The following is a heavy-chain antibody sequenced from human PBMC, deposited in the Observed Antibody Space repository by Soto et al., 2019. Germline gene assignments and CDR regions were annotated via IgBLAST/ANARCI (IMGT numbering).Heavy chain of an antibody. CDR3: ATTSSNFDWFDP. D-gene: IGHD4-4*01. CDR1: GYTFTGYY. J-gene: IGHJ5*02. CDR2: INPNSGGT. Sequence: SVKVSCNASGYTFTGYYMHRVRQAPGQGLEWMGWINPNSGGTNYAQKFQGRVTMTEDTSTDTAYMELSSLRSEDTAVYYCATTSSNFDWFDPWGQGTLVTVS. V-gene: IGHV1-2*02.